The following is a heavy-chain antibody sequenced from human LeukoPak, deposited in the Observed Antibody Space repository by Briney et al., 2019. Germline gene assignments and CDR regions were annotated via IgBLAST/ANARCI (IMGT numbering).Heavy chain of an antibody. CDR2: ISSSSSYI. CDR3: ARRRYSGSSQHFDY. J-gene: IGHJ4*02. V-gene: IGHV3-21*01. D-gene: IGHD1-26*01. Sequence: PGGSLRLSCAASGFTLSSYSMNWVRQAPGKGLEWVSFISSSSSYIYYADSVKGRFTISRDNAKNSLYLQMNSLRAEDTAVYYCARRRYSGSSQHFDYWGQGTLVTVSS. CDR1: GFTLSSYS.